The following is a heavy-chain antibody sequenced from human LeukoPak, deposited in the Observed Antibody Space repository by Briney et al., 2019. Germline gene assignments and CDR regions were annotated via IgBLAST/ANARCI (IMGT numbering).Heavy chain of an antibody. Sequence: PGGSLRLSCAGSGFIFSKFWMQWVRQVPGKGLVWVSRINGDGSSTTYADSVKGRFTISRDNAKNTLYLQMNSRRAEDMAVYYCARDGLPAARDIWGEGTMVTVSS. D-gene: IGHD6-6*01. V-gene: IGHV3-74*01. CDR1: GFIFSKFW. CDR2: INGDGSST. J-gene: IGHJ3*02. CDR3: ARDGLPAARDI.